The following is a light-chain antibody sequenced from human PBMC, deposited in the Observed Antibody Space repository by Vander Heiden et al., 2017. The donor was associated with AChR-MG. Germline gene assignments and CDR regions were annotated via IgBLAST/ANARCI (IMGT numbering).Light chain of an antibody. CDR2: RDN. Sequence: YDLTQPLSISLAVGQTARIPCGGNNIGSKCVHWYQQKPGQAPVLVIYRDNNRPSGIPERFSGSKLGNTATLTIISAQAGDEADYYCQVWDSTAVRFGGGTKLTVL. J-gene: IGLJ2*01. CDR3: QVWDSTAVR. CDR1: NIGSKC. V-gene: IGLV3-9*01.